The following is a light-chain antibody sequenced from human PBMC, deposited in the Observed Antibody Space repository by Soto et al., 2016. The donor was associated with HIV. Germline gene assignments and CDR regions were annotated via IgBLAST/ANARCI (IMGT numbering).Light chain of an antibody. CDR1: QDIANY. CDR2: AAS. J-gene: IGKJ5*01. Sequence: DIQMTQSPLFMSASVGDRITITCRASQDIANYVAWFQQRPGKAPQSLIYAASRLESGVPSRFSGSGSGTDYTLTISSLQPEDFATYYCQQYYSPLGITFGQGTRLE. CDR3: QQYYSPLGIT. V-gene: IGKV1-NL1*01.